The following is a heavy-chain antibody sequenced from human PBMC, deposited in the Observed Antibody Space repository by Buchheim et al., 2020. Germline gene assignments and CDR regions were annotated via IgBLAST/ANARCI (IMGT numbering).Heavy chain of an antibody. CDR1: GFTFTASW. J-gene: IGHJ4*02. CDR3: ADLDVY. CDR2: INGDGSKP. V-gene: IGHV3-7*01. Sequence: EVQLVASGGGLVQPGESLRLSCAASGFTFTASWMAWVRQAPGRGLEWVATINGDGSKPYYEDSVKGRFTISRVNGKESLYLQMNSLGVDDTAVYYCADLDVYWGQGTL.